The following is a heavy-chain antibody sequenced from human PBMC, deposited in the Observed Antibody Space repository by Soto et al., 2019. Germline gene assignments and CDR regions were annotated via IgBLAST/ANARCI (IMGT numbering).Heavy chain of an antibody. CDR2: INHSGIT. J-gene: IGHJ4*02. V-gene: IGHV4-34*01. CDR3: ARDPLTLGSGYYIDY. CDR1: VGSFSVYS. Sequence: PSETLSLTCAVYVGSFSVYSCRWIRQPPGKGLELIGEINHSGITNYNPSLKSRVTISVDTSKNQFSLKLSSVTAADTAVYYCARDPLTLGSGYYIDYWGQGTLVTVSS. D-gene: IGHD3-22*01.